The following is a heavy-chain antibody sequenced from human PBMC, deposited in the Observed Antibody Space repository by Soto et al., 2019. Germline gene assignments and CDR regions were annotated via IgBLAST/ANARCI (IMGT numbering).Heavy chain of an antibody. CDR2: IYYDGSNK. Sequence: QVQLVESGGGVVQPGRSLKLSCAASGFTFRSYGMNWVRQAPGKGLEWVAIIYYDGSNKYYADSVKGRFTISRDNSKNTLYLQMNSLSPEDTVVYYCAKTASGELFGLSDAFDIWGQGTMVTVSS. J-gene: IGHJ3*02. D-gene: IGHD3-10*02. CDR1: GFTFRSYG. CDR3: AKTASGELFGLSDAFDI. V-gene: IGHV3-30*18.